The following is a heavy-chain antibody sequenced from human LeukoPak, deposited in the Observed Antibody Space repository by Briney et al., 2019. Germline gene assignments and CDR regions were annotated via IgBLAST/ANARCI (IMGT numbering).Heavy chain of an antibody. CDR3: AGDPDTSGWAPYYLDY. CDR1: GFTFSSYN. J-gene: IGHJ4*02. D-gene: IGHD6-19*01. V-gene: IGHV3-21*01. Sequence: PGGSLRLSCAASGFTFSSYNMNWVRQAPGKGLEWVSSISSSSAYIYYAASVKGRFTISRDNAKNSLYLQMNSLRAEDTAVYYCAGDPDTSGWAPYYLDYWGLGTLVTVSS. CDR2: ISSSSAYI.